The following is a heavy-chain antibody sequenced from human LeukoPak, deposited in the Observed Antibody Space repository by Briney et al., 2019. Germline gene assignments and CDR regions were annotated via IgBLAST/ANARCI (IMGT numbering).Heavy chain of an antibody. J-gene: IGHJ3*02. CDR1: GGSINSSSYY. Sequence: SETLSLTCTVSGGSINSSSYYWGWIRQPPGKGLEWIGIVYYSVSTYYNPSLKSRVTISVDTSKNQFSLKLSSVTASDTAVYYCARRFAPSRNDAFDIWGQGTMVTVCS. CDR3: ARRFAPSRNDAFDI. V-gene: IGHV4-39*01. D-gene: IGHD3-10*01. CDR2: VYYSVST.